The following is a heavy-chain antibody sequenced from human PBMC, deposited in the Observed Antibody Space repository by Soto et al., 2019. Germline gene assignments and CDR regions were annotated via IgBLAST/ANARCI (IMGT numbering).Heavy chain of an antibody. D-gene: IGHD6-19*01. Sequence: QVQLVESGGGVVQPGRSLRLSCAASGFTFSSYGMHWVRQAPGKGLEWVAVIWYDGSNKYYADSGKGRFTISRDNSKNTLYLQMNRLSAEDTAVYYCARERMAVACYQDAFDIWGQGTMVTVSS. J-gene: IGHJ3*02. CDR3: ARERMAVACYQDAFDI. CDR2: IWYDGSNK. V-gene: IGHV3-33*01. CDR1: GFTFSSYG.